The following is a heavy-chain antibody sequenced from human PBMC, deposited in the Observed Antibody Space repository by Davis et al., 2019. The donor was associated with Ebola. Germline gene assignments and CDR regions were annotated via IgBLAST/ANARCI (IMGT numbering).Heavy chain of an antibody. CDR3: ARWAVITPTAWDY. D-gene: IGHD4-23*01. J-gene: IGHJ4*02. CDR1: GYTFTGYY. CDR2: ISAYNGNT. V-gene: IGHV1-18*04. Sequence: AASVKVSCKASGYTFTGYYLHWVRQAPGQGLEWMGWISAYNGNTNYAQKLQGRVTMTTDTSTSTAYMELRSLKSDDTAVYYCARWAVITPTAWDYWGQGTLVTVSS.